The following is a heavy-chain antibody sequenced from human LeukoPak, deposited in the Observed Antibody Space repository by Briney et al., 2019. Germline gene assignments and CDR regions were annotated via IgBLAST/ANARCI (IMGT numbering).Heavy chain of an antibody. Sequence: GASVKVSCKASGYTFTSYAMNWVRQAPGQGLEWMGWINTNTGNPTYAQGFTGRFVFSLDTSVSTAYLQISSLKAEDTAVYYCARDRGRVVTEKSGGENYYYYYGMDVWGQGTTVTVSS. J-gene: IGHJ6*02. D-gene: IGHD2-21*02. V-gene: IGHV7-4-1*02. CDR2: INTNTGNP. CDR1: GYTFTSYA. CDR3: ARDRGRVVTEKSGGENYYYYYGMDV.